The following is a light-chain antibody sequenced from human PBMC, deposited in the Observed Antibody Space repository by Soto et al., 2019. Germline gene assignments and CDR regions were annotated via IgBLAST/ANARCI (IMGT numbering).Light chain of an antibody. CDR1: QGISSY. V-gene: IGKV1-9*01. Sequence: IQLTQSPSSLSASVGDRVTITCRASQGISSYLAWYQQKPGKAPKLLIYAASTLQSGVPSRFSGSGSGTDFTLTISSLQPEDFATYFCQQYDDLPITFGQGTRLDVK. J-gene: IGKJ5*01. CDR2: AAS. CDR3: QQYDDLPIT.